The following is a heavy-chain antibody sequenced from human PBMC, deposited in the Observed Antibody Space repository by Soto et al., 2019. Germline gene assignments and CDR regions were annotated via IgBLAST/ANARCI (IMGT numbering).Heavy chain of an antibody. J-gene: IGHJ5*02. D-gene: IGHD2-2*02. CDR2: IYYSGRT. Sequence: GKGLEWSGYIYYSGRTNYNPSRKSRVTISVDTSKNQFSLKLSSVTAADTAVYYCARGYCSSTICYIWDNWFDPWGQGTLVTVSS. CDR3: ARGYCSSTICYIWDNWFDP. V-gene: IGHV4-59*01.